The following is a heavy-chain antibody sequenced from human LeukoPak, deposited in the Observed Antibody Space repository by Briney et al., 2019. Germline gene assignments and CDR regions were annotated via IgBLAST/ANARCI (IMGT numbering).Heavy chain of an antibody. CDR3: AAEGYSGSYID. CDR2: IVVGSGNT. J-gene: IGHJ4*02. V-gene: IGHV1-58*01. D-gene: IGHD1-26*01. CDR1: GFTFSKSA. Sequence: ASVKVSCKASGFTFSKSAFQWVRQARGQCLEWIGWIVVGSGNTNYAQKFQERVTITRDMSTSTAYMELSSLRSEDTAVYYCAAEGYSGSYIDWGQGTLVTVSS.